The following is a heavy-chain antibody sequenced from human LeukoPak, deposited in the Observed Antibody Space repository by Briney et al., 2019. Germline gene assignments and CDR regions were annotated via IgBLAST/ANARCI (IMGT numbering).Heavy chain of an antibody. CDR3: ARGAAGYSYG. Sequence: PSETLSLTCTVSGDSISGYYWSWIRQPPGKGLEYMGYIYYSGSTNYNPSLKSRVTISVDTSKNQFSLRLGSVTAADTAVYYCARGAAGYSYGWGQGTLVTVSS. V-gene: IGHV4-59*01. CDR2: IYYSGST. J-gene: IGHJ4*02. D-gene: IGHD5-18*01. CDR1: GDSISGYY.